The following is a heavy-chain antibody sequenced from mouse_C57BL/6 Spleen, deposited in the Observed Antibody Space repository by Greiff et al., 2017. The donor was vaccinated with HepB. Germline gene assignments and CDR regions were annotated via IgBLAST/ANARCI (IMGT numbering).Heavy chain of an antibody. J-gene: IGHJ2*01. V-gene: IGHV1-76*01. CDR2: IYPGSGNT. D-gene: IGHD3-2*02. Sequence: QVQLKQSGAELVRPGASVKLSCKASDYTFTDYYINWVKQRPGQGLEWIARIYPGSGNTYYNEKFKGKATLTAEKSSSTAYMQLSSLTSEDSAVYFCARGDSSGLLDYWGQGTTLTVSS. CDR1: DYTFTDYY. CDR3: ARGDSSGLLDY.